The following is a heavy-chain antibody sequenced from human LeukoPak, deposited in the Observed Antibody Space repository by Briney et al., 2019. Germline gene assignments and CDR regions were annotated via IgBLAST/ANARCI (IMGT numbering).Heavy chain of an antibody. J-gene: IGHJ6*02. CDR3: ARDAYGSGSYFARWGYGMDV. Sequence: GASVKVSCKASGGTFTSYYMHWVRQAPGQGLEWMGIINPSGGSTSYAQKFQGRVTMTRDTSTSTVYMELSSLRSEDTAVYYCARDAYGSGSYFARWGYGMDVWGQGTTVTVSS. V-gene: IGHV1-46*01. CDR1: GGTFTSYY. D-gene: IGHD3-10*01. CDR2: INPSGGST.